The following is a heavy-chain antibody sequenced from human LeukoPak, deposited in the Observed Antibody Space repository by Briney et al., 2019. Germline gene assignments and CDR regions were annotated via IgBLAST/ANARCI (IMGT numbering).Heavy chain of an antibody. CDR3: AGRAVGGYYYYYMDV. V-gene: IGHV1-69*05. J-gene: IGHJ6*03. D-gene: IGHD2-15*01. CDR1: GGTFSSYA. Sequence: SVKVSCKASGGTFSSYAISWVRQAPGQGLEWMGGIIPIFGTANYAQKFQGRVTITTDESTSTAYMELSSLRSEDTAVYYCAGRAVGGYYYYYMDVWGKGTTVTVSS. CDR2: IIPIFGTA.